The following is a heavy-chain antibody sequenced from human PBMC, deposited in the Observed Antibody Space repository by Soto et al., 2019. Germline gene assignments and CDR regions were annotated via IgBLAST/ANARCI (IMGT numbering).Heavy chain of an antibody. V-gene: IGHV3-30*18. CDR1: GFTFSSYG. Sequence: QVQLVESGGGVVQPGRSLRLSCAASGFTFSSYGMHWVRQAPGKGLEWVAVISYDGNNKYYADSVKGRFTISRDNFQSTLYPQMDRLRAEDAAVYFCAKDLLHNTVTTCGSWGQGTLVTVSS. J-gene: IGHJ5*02. CDR3: AKDLLHNTVTTCGS. D-gene: IGHD4-17*01. CDR2: ISYDGNNK.